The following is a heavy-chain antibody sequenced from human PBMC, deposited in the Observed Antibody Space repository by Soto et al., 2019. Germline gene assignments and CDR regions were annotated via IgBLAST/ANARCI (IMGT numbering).Heavy chain of an antibody. Sequence: GGSLRLSCAASGFTFDDYAMHWVRQAPGKGLEWVSGISWNSGSIGYADSVKGRFTISRDNAKNSLYLQMNSLRAEDTALYYCAKDLSSSSWYFDLWGRGTLVTVSS. D-gene: IGHD6-13*01. CDR3: AKDLSSSSWYFDL. CDR1: GFTFDDYA. J-gene: IGHJ2*01. CDR2: ISWNSGSI. V-gene: IGHV3-9*01.